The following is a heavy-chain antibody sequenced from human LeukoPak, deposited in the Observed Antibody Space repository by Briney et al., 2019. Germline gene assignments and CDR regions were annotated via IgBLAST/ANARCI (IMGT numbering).Heavy chain of an antibody. CDR1: GFTFSSYS. D-gene: IGHD3-22*01. V-gene: IGHV3-21*04. Sequence: GGSLRLSCAASGFTFSSYSMNWVRQAPGKGLEWVSSISSSSSYIYYADSVKGRFTISRDNAKNSLYLQMNSLRAEDTAVYYCAKEPYDSSGYYPMDAFDIWGQGTMVTVSS. CDR2: ISSSSSYI. J-gene: IGHJ3*02. CDR3: AKEPYDSSGYYPMDAFDI.